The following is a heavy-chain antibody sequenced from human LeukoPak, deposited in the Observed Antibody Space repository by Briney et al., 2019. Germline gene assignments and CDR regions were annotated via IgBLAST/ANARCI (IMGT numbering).Heavy chain of an antibody. J-gene: IGHJ5*02. V-gene: IGHV1-2*02. CDR3: ARDGGYCSSTSCYRLLPNNWFDP. CDR1: GYTFTGYY. D-gene: IGHD2-2*01. Sequence: ASVKVSCKASGYTFTGYYMHWVRQAPGQGLEWMGWINPNSGGTNYAQKFQGRVTMTRDTSISTAYMELSRLRSDDTAVYYCARDGGYCSSTSCYRLLPNNWFDPWGQGTLVTVSS. CDR2: INPNSGGT.